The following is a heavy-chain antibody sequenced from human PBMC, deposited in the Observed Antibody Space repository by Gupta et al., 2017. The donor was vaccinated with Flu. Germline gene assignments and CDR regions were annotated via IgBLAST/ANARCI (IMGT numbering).Heavy chain of an antibody. V-gene: IGHV3-33*01. CDR3: VRERGPFDGFDI. CDR2: IWSNGNNK. J-gene: IGHJ3*02. Sequence: VRQAPGKGLGWVAVIWSNGNNKFYADSVKGRFDFSRDNSKNTMSLQMNSLRVEDTAVYYCVRERGPFDGFDIWGQGTMVTVSS.